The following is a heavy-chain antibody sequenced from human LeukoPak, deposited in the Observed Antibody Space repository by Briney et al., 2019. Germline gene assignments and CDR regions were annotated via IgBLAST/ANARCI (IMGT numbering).Heavy chain of an antibody. CDR1: GGSISSYY. V-gene: IGHV4-59*06. CDR2: IYYSGST. CDR3: ARRVVVVAATLIDP. Sequence: SETLSLTCTVSGGSISSYYWSWIRQPPGKGLEWIGYIYYSGSTYYNPSLKSRVTISVDTSKNQFSLKLSSVTAADTAVYYCARRVVVVAATLIDPWGQGTLVTVSS. D-gene: IGHD2-15*01. J-gene: IGHJ5*02.